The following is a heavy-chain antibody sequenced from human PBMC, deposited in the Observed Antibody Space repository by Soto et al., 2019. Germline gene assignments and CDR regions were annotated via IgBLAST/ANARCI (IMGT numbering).Heavy chain of an antibody. CDR1: AFTFSSYA. D-gene: IGHD4-17*01. CDR2: ISGSGAST. J-gene: IGHJ4*02. CDR3: AKAPRSTTVVRGGGFDY. Sequence: DVQLLESGGGLVQPGGSLRLSCAASAFTFSSYAMSWVRQAPGKGLEWVSTISGSGASTYYADSVKGRFTISRDNSKNTLYLQMNSLRAEDTAVYHCAKAPRSTTVVRGGGFDYWGQGTLVTVSS. V-gene: IGHV3-23*01.